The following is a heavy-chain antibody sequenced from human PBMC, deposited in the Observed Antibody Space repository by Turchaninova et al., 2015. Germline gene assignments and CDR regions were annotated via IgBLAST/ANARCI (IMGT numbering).Heavy chain of an antibody. D-gene: IGHD5-12*01. J-gene: IGHJ5*02. CDR3: ARRGHSGYEENWFDP. Sequence: QVQLQESGPGLVKPSGTLSLTCTVPGGTISSSYWSLIRQPPGKGLEWIGYIYHSGSTNYNPSLKSRVTISVDTSKKQFSLKLSSVTAADTAVYYCARRGHSGYEENWFDPWGQGTLVTVSS. CDR1: GGTISSSY. V-gene: IGHV4-59*08. CDR2: IYHSGST.